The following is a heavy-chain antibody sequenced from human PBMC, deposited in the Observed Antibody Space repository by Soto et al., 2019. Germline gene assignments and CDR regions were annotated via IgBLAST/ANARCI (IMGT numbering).Heavy chain of an antibody. CDR1: GFTFSSYS. CDR2: ISSSSSYI. D-gene: IGHD6-6*01. V-gene: IGHV3-21*01. Sequence: EVQLVESGGGLGKPGGSLSFSCAASGFTFSSYSMNWVRQAPGRGLEWVSSISSSSSYIYYADSVKGRFTISRDNAKNSLYLQMNSLRAEDTAVYYCARVGGQLVPGFDYWGQGTLVTVSS. J-gene: IGHJ4*02. CDR3: ARVGGQLVPGFDY.